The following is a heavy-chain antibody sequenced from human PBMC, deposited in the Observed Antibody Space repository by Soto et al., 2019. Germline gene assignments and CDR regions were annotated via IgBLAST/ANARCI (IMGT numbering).Heavy chain of an antibody. Sequence: QVQLQESGPGLVKPSETLSLTCTVSGGSISSYYWSWIRQPPGKGLEWIGYIYYSGNTNYNPSLKSRVTSSVHTSKNQLSLKLSSATAADTAVYYCARDISGVYNAFDPWGQGTLVAVSS. CDR2: IYYSGNT. J-gene: IGHJ5*02. D-gene: IGHD2-8*01. V-gene: IGHV4-59*01. CDR3: ARDISGVYNAFDP. CDR1: GGSISSYY.